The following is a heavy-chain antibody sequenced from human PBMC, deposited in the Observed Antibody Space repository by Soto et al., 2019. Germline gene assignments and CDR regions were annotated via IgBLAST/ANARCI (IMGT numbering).Heavy chain of an antibody. Sequence: PVGSLRLSCAASGFTFSSYSMNWVRQAPGKGLEWVSYISSSSSTIYYADSVKGRFTISRDNAKNSLYLQMNSLRDEDTAVYYCAREEGYYDSSGYYEGQDWGQGTLVTVSS. CDR2: ISSSSSTI. CDR3: AREEGYYDSSGYYEGQD. D-gene: IGHD3-22*01. J-gene: IGHJ4*02. V-gene: IGHV3-48*02. CDR1: GFTFSSYS.